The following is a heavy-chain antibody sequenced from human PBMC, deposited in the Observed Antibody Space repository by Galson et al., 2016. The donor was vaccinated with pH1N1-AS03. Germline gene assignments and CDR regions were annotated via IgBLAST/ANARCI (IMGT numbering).Heavy chain of an antibody. Sequence: SLRLSCAASGFIFSSYWMHWVRHVPGKGLVWVARINSDGSRTRYADSVKGRFTISRDNAKNTLYLQMDSRRAEDTAVYYCAREPYHPPYFDYWGQGTLVTVFS. J-gene: IGHJ4*02. CDR1: GFIFSSYW. CDR3: AREPYHPPYFDY. CDR2: INSDGSRT. V-gene: IGHV3-74*01.